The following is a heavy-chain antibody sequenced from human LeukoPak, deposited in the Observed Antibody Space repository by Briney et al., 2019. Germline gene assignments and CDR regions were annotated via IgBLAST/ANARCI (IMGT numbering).Heavy chain of an antibody. CDR1: GFTFDDYA. D-gene: IGHD5-24*01. Sequence: GGSLRLSCAASGFTFDDYAMHWVRQAPGKGLEWVSGISWNSGSIGYADSVKGRFTISRDNAKNSLYLQMNSLRAEDMALYYCAKGTMATITPSSFDYWGQGTLVTASS. CDR3: AKGTMATITPSSFDY. CDR2: ISWNSGSI. V-gene: IGHV3-9*03. J-gene: IGHJ4*02.